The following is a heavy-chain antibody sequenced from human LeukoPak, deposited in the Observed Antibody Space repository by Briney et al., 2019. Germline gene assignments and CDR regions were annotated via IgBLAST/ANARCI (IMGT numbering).Heavy chain of an antibody. CDR1: GSSISSSSYY. CDR3: ARRGRGGSYPFDY. V-gene: IGHV4-39*01. J-gene: IGHJ4*02. CDR2: IYYSGST. D-gene: IGHD1-26*01. Sequence: SETLSLTCTVSGSSISSSSYYWGWIRQPPGKGLEWIGSIYYSGSTYYNPSLKSRVTISVDTSKNQFSLKLSSVTAADTAVYYCARRGRGGSYPFDYWGQGTLVTVSS.